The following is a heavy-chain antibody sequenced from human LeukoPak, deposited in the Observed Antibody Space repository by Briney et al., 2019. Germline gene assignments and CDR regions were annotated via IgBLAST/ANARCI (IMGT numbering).Heavy chain of an antibody. J-gene: IGHJ5*02. D-gene: IGHD2-2*01. Sequence: TSETLSLTCTVSGGSISSYYWSWIRQPAGKGLEWIGRISTSGNTNYNPSLKSRVTMSVDTSKNLCSLNLSSVTVADTAVYYCARGTRYCSSTSCLNWFDPWGQGTLVTVSS. CDR3: ARGTRYCSSTSCLNWFDP. V-gene: IGHV4-4*07. CDR1: GGSISSYY. CDR2: ISTSGNT.